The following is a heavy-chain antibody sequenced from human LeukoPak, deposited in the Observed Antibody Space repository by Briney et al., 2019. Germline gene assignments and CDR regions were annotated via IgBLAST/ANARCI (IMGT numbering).Heavy chain of an antibody. CDR3: AKDHDYDSSGPR. V-gene: IGHV3-23*01. CDR2: ISGSGGNT. J-gene: IGHJ4*02. D-gene: IGHD3-22*01. Sequence: QPGGSLRLSCAASGFTFSTYAMNWVRQAPGKGLEWVSAISGSGGNTYYADSVKGRFTISRDNSKNTLYLQMNSLRAEDTAVYYCAKDHDYDSSGPRWGQGTLVTVFS. CDR1: GFTFSTYA.